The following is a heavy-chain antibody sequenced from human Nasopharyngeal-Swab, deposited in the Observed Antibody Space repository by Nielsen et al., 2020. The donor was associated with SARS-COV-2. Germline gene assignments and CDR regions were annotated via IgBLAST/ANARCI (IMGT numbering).Heavy chain of an antibody. J-gene: IGHJ4*02. CDR2: INHSGNT. V-gene: IGHV4-34*01. D-gene: IGHD5-18*01. Sequence: SETLSLTCAAYGGSFSGYYWSWIRQPPGKGLEWIGEINHSGNTKYNPSLKSRVTLSVDTSKNQFSLTLSSVTAADTAVYYCARGGSTPMIISYWGQGTLVTVSS. CDR3: ARGGSTPMIISY. CDR1: GGSFSGYY.